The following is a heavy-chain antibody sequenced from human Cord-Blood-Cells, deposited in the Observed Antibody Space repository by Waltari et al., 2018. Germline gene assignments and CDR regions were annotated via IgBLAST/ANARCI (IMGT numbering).Heavy chain of an antibody. V-gene: IGHV3-48*03. J-gene: IGHJ6*02. CDR2: ISSSGSTI. CDR3: ARGLGDCSSTSCYYYYYGMDV. D-gene: IGHD2-2*01. Sequence: EVQLVESGGGLVQPGGSLRLSCAASGFTFSSYEMNWVRQAPGKGLEWVSYISSSGSTIYYADSVKGRFTSSRDNAKNSLYLQMNSLRAEDTAVYYCARGLGDCSSTSCYYYYYGMDVWGQGTTVTVSS. CDR1: GFTFSSYE.